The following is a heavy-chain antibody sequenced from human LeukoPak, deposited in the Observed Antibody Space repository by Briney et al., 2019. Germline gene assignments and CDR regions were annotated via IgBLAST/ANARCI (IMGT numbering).Heavy chain of an antibody. J-gene: IGHJ3*02. D-gene: IGHD3-9*01. CDR2: INPNSGGT. Sequence: ASVKVSCKASGYTFTGCYMHWVRQAPGQGLEWMGRINPNSGGTNYAQKFQGRVTMTRDTSISTAYMELSRLRSDDTAVYYCARDDTIFDAFDIWGQGTMVTVSS. CDR3: ARDDTIFDAFDI. V-gene: IGHV1-2*06. CDR1: GYTFTGCY.